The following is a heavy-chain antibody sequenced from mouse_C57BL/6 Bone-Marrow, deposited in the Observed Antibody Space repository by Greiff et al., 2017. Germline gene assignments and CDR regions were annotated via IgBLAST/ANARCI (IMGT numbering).Heavy chain of an antibody. V-gene: IGHV7-3*01. CDR3: ARYVGDWYFDG. CDR1: GFTFTDYY. Sequence: EVKVVESGGGLVQPGGSLSLSCAASGFTFTDYYMSWVRQPPGKALEWLGFIRNKANGYTTEYSASVKGRFTISRDNSQSILYLQMNALRAEDSATYYCARYVGDWYFDGCGTGTTVTASS. CDR2: IRNKANGYTT. J-gene: IGHJ1*03.